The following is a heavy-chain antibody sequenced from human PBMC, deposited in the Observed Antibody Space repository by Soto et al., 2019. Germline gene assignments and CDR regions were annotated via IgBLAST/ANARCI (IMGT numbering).Heavy chain of an antibody. CDR1: SGSLSGYY. Sequence: TSETLSLTCSLYSGSLSGYYWSWIRQPPGKGLEWIGEISPSGTTNYSPSLKSRVSISVDTSKNQFSLNLTSLTAADTAVYYCARAPKVSGSAQTRPDFWGQGSLVTVSS. D-gene: IGHD6-6*01. CDR2: ISPSGTT. CDR3: ARAPKVSGSAQTRPDF. J-gene: IGHJ4*02. V-gene: IGHV4-34*01.